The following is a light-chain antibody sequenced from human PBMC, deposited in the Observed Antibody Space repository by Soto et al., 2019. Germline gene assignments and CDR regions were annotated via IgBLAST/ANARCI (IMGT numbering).Light chain of an antibody. CDR3: QQRTDRPPWT. CDR1: QSVSNNY. Sequence: LTQTPGNLSLSPGERDTVACRTIQSVSNNYLAWYQQKPRQAPRLLIFDASQRATGILARCRGSGYRTDVTLSISSLEPEDFAVYYCQQRTDRPPWTFGRGTKVDIK. V-gene: IGKV3-11*01. J-gene: IGKJ1*01. CDR2: DAS.